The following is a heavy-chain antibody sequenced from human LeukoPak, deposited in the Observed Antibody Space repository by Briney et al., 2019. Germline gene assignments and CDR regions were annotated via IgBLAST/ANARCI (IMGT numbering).Heavy chain of an antibody. V-gene: IGHV3-30-3*01. J-gene: IGHJ4*02. CDR1: GFTFSSYA. Sequence: GGSLRLSCAASGFTFSSYAMHWVRQAPGKGLEWVAVISYDGSNKYYADSVKGRFTISRDNSKNTLYLQMNSLRAEDTAVYYCARAAQILLWFGELSPREDYFDYWGQGTLVTVSS. CDR2: ISYDGSNK. D-gene: IGHD3-10*01. CDR3: ARAAQILLWFGELSPREDYFDY.